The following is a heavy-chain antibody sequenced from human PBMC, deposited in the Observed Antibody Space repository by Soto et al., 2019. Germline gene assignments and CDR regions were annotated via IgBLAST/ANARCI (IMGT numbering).Heavy chain of an antibody. V-gene: IGHV1-46*03. CDR3: ARGRSYCTGGSCYYFDY. D-gene: IGHD2-15*01. CDR1: GYTFTSYY. J-gene: IGHJ4*02. CDR2: INPSSGST. Sequence: ASVKVSCKASGYTFTSYYMHWVRQAPGQGLEWMGIINPSSGSTTYAQKLQGRVTMTRDTSTSTVYMELSSLGSEDTAVYYCARGRSYCTGGSCYYFDYWGQGTLVTVSS.